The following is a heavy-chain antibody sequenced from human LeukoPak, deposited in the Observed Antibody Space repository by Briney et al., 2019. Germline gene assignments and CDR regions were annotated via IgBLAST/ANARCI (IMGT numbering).Heavy chain of an antibody. CDR1: GFTFSSYS. D-gene: IGHD2-2*01. J-gene: IGHJ3*02. Sequence: PGGSLRLSCAASGFTFSSYSMNWVRQAPGKGLEWVSSISSSSSYIYYADSVKGRFTISRDNAKNSLYLQMNSLRAEDTAMYYCARVGYCSSTSCYLRISDAFDIWGQGTMVTVSS. V-gene: IGHV3-21*01. CDR3: ARVGYCSSTSCYLRISDAFDI. CDR2: ISSSSSYI.